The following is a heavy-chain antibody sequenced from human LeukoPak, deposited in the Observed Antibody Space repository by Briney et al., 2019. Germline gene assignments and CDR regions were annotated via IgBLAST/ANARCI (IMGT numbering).Heavy chain of an antibody. CDR3: TTDKLWELTDYWGYFDY. D-gene: IGHD1-26*01. V-gene: IGHV3-15*01. J-gene: IGHJ4*02. CDR2: IKSKTAGGTT. Sequence: GGSLRLSCSASGFTFSNGWMSWVRPAPGKGLEWVGRIKSKTAGGTTDYAAPVKGRFTISRDDSKNTLYLQMNSLKTEDTAVYYCTTDKLWELTDYWGYFDYWGQGSLVTVSS. CDR1: GFTFSNGW.